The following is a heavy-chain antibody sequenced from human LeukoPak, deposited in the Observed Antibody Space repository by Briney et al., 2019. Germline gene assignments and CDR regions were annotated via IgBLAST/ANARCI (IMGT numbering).Heavy chain of an antibody. CDR2: IYYSGST. J-gene: IGHJ2*01. V-gene: IGHV4-59*01. CDR3: ARVPYGYFQYFGL. Sequence: SETLSLTCTVSGGSTSSYYWSWIRQPPGKGLEWIGYIYYSGSTNYNPSLKSRVTISVDTSKNQFSLKLSSVTAADTAVYYCARVPYGYFQYFGLWGRGTLVTVSS. CDR1: GGSTSSYY. D-gene: IGHD5-18*01.